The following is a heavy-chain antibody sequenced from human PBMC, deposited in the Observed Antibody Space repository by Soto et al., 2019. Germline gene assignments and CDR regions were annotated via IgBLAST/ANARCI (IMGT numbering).Heavy chain of an antibody. J-gene: IGHJ2*01. CDR1: GGSISSGDYS. Sequence: PSAPLSLTCIVSGGSISSGDYSWSWIRQTPGKGLEWIAYIYYSGNTYYNPSLKSRVTLSADKSKNKLSLNLKSVTAADTDVYYCARLLLRPWCFDLWGRGTLVTVS. V-gene: IGHV4-30-4*01. CDR3: ARLLLRPWCFDL. CDR2: IYYSGNT.